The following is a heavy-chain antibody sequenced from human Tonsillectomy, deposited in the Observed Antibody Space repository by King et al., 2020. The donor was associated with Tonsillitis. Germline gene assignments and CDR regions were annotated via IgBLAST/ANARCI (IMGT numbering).Heavy chain of an antibody. CDR2: IYHSGST. CDR1: GYSISSGYY. D-gene: IGHD3-22*01. Sequence: VQLQESGPGLVKPSETLSLTCGVSGYSISSGYYWGWIRQPPGKGLEWIGSIYHSGSTQYNPSLKSRVTISVDTSKSQVVLTLTNMDPVDTGTYFCARHYDRSPGFFDYWGQGTVVTVSS. J-gene: IGHJ4*02. CDR3: ARHYDRSPGFFDY. V-gene: IGHV4-38-2*01.